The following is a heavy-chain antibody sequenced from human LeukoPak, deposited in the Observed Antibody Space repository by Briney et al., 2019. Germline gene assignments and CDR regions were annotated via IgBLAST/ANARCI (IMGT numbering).Heavy chain of an antibody. V-gene: IGHV3-53*01. CDR1: GNTVSSNY. J-gene: IGHJ4*02. Sequence: GGSLRLSCAASGNTVSSNYMSWVRQAPGKGLEWVSVIYSGGSTYYADSVKGRFTISRDNSKNTLYLQMNSLRAEDTAVYYCARSGPGPVYWGQGTLVTVSS. CDR2: IYSGGST. CDR3: ARSGPGPVY.